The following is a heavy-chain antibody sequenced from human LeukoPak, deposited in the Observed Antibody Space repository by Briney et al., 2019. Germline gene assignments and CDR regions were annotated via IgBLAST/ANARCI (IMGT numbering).Heavy chain of an antibody. D-gene: IGHD6-13*01. Sequence: VSLRLSCAASGFTFSSYAMSWVRQAPGKGLEWVSGISRSGSSTYYADSVKGRFTISRDNSKNTLYLQMASLRAEDTAVYSCAKDLRSSIWYYFDYCGQGTLVTVSS. CDR3: AKDLRSSIWYYFDY. V-gene: IGHV3-23*01. CDR2: ISRSGSST. J-gene: IGHJ4*02. CDR1: GFTFSSYA.